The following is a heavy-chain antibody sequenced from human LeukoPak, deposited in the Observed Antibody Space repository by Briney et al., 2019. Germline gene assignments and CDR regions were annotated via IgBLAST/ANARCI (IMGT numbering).Heavy chain of an antibody. D-gene: IGHD3-22*01. CDR1: GYTFNSYY. CDR3: ARDGYYYDSSGYYLDY. Sequence: ASVKVSCKASGYTFNSYYMHWVRRAPGQGLEWMGIINPSGGSTSYAQKFQGRVTMTRDTSTSTVHMELSSLRFEDTPVYYCARDGYYYDSSGYYLDYWGQGTVVTVSS. V-gene: IGHV1-46*02. CDR2: INPSGGST. J-gene: IGHJ4*02.